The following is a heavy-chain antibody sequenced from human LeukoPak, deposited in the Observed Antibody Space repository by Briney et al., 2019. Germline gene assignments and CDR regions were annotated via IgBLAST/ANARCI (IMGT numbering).Heavy chain of an antibody. J-gene: IGHJ4*02. CDR2: ISGSGGST. CDR3: AKEEMATSKPFDY. CDR1: GFTFSSYA. V-gene: IGHV3-23*01. Sequence: PGGSLRLSCAASGFTFSSYAISWVRQAPGKGLEWVSAISGSGGSTYCADSVKGRFTISRDNSKNTLYLQMNSLRAEDTAVYYCAKEEMATSKPFDYWGQGTLVTVSS. D-gene: IGHD5-24*01.